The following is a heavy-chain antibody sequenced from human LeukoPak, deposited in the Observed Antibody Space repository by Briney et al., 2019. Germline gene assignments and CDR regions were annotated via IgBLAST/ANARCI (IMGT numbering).Heavy chain of an antibody. CDR1: GYTFTSYD. D-gene: IGHD3-10*01. J-gene: IGHJ3*02. CDR3: ARLKPAAMKRITMVRGVIILAFDI. V-gene: IGHV1-8*01. CDR2: MNPNSGNT. Sequence: ASVKVSCKASGYTFTSYDINWVRQATGQGLEWMGWMNPNSGNTGYAQKFQGRVTMTRNTSISTAYMELSSLRSEDTAVYYCARLKPAAMKRITMVRGVIILAFDIWGQGTMVTVSS.